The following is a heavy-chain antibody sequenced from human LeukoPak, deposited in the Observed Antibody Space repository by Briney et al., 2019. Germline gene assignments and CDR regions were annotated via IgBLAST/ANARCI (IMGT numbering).Heavy chain of an antibody. CDR3: ARHSAAIIPPGGY. CDR2: ISNSGST. V-gene: IGHV4-39*01. CDR1: GGSISVSSYH. D-gene: IGHD2-2*02. Sequence: PSETLSLICTVSGGSISVSSYHWGWIRQPPGKGLEWIGTISNSGSTYYNPSLKSRVTISVDTSKNQFSLKLSSVTAADTAMYYCARHSAAIIPPGGYWGQGTLVTVSS. J-gene: IGHJ4*02.